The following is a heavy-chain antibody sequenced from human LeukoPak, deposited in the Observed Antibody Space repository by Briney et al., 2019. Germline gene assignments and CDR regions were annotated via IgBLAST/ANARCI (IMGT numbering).Heavy chain of an antibody. CDR1: GGSISSHY. CDR2: IYYSGST. Sequence: PSETLSLTCTVSGGSISSHYWSWLRQPPGKGLEWIGYIYYSGSTNYNPSLKSRVTISVDTSKNQFSLKLSSVTAADTAVYYCARAVWSGYYTDYYYYMDVWGKGTTVTVSS. D-gene: IGHD3-3*01. CDR3: ARAVWSGYYTDYYYYMDV. J-gene: IGHJ6*03. V-gene: IGHV4-59*11.